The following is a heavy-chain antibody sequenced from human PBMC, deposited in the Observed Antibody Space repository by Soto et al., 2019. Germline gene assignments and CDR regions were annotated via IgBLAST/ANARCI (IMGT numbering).Heavy chain of an antibody. D-gene: IGHD3-10*01. Sequence: QVTLKESGPVLVKPTEPLTLTCTVSGFSLSNARMGVSWIRQPPGKALEWLAHIFSNDEKSYSTSLKSRLTISKDTSKSQVVLTMTNMDPVDTATYYCARSSGSYLFDYWGQGTLVTVSS. V-gene: IGHV2-26*01. CDR2: IFSNDEK. CDR1: GFSLSNARMG. J-gene: IGHJ4*02. CDR3: ARSSGSYLFDY.